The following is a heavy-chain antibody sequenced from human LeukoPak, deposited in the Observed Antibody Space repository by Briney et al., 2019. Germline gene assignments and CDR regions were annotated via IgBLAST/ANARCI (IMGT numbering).Heavy chain of an antibody. V-gene: IGHV3-7*01. D-gene: IGHD3-3*01. CDR3: ARDLTIFGVVTNFDY. J-gene: IGHJ4*02. Sequence: GGSLRLSCAASGFTFDDYGMSWVRQAPGKGLEWVANIKQDGSEKYYVDSVKGRFTISRDNAKNSLYPQMNSLRAEDTAVYYCARDLTIFGVVTNFDYWGQGTLVTVSS. CDR1: GFTFDDYG. CDR2: IKQDGSEK.